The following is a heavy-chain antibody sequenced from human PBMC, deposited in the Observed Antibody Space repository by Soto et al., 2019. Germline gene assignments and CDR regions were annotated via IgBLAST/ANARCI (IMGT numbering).Heavy chain of an antibody. CDR2: ISSSSDTI. J-gene: IGHJ4*02. CDR1: GITINTDG. CDR3: ARGMGMATTGRYDY. D-gene: IGHD1-1*01. V-gene: IGHV3-48*01. Sequence: VHLEESGGGSVQPGGSLRLSCAASGITINTDGMNWVRQAPGKGLEWVSYISSSSDTIYYADFVKGRFTISRDNAKNSLYLQMNILRVEDTATYYCARGMGMATTGRYDYWGQGTLVTVSS.